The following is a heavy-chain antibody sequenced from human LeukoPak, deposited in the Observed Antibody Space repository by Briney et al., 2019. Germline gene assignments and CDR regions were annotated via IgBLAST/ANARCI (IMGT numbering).Heavy chain of an antibody. CDR3: ARDLIGRYTFDY. CDR1: GFTFSDYN. CDR2: MSPDGNKK. D-gene: IGHD3-10*01. J-gene: IGHJ4*02. Sequence: GRSLRLPCAASGFTFSDYNMHWVRQAPGKGLGWVALMSPDGNKKYYADSVKGRFTISRDNSKNTVDLQLNSLRAEDTAVYYCARDLIGRYTFDYCGQGTLVTVSS. V-gene: IGHV3-30-3*01.